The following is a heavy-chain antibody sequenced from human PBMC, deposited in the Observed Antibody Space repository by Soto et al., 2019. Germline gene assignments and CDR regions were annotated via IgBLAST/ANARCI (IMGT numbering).Heavy chain of an antibody. CDR1: GFTFSSYG. CDR3: AKGGLRYYYGMDV. CDR2: ISYDGSNK. V-gene: IGHV3-30*18. J-gene: IGHJ6*02. Sequence: QVQLVESGGGVVQPGRSLRLSCAASGFTFSSYGMHWVRQAPGKGLEWVAVISYDGSNKYYADSVKGRFTISRDNSKNTLYLQMNSLRAEDTAVYYCAKGGLRYYYGMDVWGQGTTVTVSS.